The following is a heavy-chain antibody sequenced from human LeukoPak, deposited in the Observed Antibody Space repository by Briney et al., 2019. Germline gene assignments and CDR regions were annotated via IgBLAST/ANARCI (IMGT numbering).Heavy chain of an antibody. Sequence: SETLSLTCTVSGGSISSYYWSWIRQPPGKGLEWIGYIYYSGSTNYNPSLKSRVTISVDTSKNQFSLKLSSVTAADTAVYYCARDRTPPVGYSSSWLYYYGMDVWGQGTTVTVSS. D-gene: IGHD6-13*01. CDR1: GGSISSYY. CDR3: ARDRTPPVGYSSSWLYYYGMDV. V-gene: IGHV4-59*01. J-gene: IGHJ6*02. CDR2: IYYSGST.